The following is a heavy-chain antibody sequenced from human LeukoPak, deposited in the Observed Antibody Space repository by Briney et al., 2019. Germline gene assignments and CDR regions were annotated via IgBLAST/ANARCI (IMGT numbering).Heavy chain of an antibody. CDR3: TRDGSGWSNF. CDR1: GFTFSNYW. CDR2: IKPDGSEK. Sequence: GGSLRLSCVASGFTFSNYWMGWVRQAPGKGLEWVANIKPDGSEKFYVDSVKGRFTISRDNAKNSLYLQMNSLRVEDTAVYYCTRDGSGWSNFWGLGTPDIASS. D-gene: IGHD6-19*01. J-gene: IGHJ4*02. V-gene: IGHV3-7*01.